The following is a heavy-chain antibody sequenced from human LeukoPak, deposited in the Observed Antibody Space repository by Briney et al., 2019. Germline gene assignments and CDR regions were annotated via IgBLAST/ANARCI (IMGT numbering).Heavy chain of an antibody. CDR2: ISAYNGNT. CDR3: ARDLGIVVVPANYYYGMDV. V-gene: IGHV1-18*01. D-gene: IGHD2-2*03. Sequence: ASVTVSCKASGYTFTSYGISWVRQAPGQGLEWMGWISAYNGNTNYAQKLQGRVTMTTDTSTSTAYMELRSLRSDDTAVYYCARDLGIVVVPANYYYGMDVWGQGTTVTVSS. J-gene: IGHJ6*02. CDR1: GYTFTSYG.